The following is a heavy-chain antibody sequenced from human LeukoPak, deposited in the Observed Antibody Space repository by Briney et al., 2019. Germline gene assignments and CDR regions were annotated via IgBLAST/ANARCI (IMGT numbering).Heavy chain of an antibody. Sequence: GGSLRLSCAASGFTFSDYYVSWIRQAPGKGLEWVSYISSSGSTIYYADSVKGRFTISRDNAKNSLYLQMNSLRAEDTAVYYCARDGTYYYDSRGYPLPYYYYYGMDVWGQGTTVTVSS. CDR3: ARDGTYYYDSRGYPLPYYYYYGMDV. CDR2: ISSSGSTI. V-gene: IGHV3-11*01. D-gene: IGHD3-22*01. J-gene: IGHJ6*02. CDR1: GFTFSDYY.